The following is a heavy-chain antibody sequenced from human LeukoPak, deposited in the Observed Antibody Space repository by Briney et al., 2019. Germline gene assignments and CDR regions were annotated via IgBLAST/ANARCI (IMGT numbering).Heavy chain of an antibody. D-gene: IGHD2-2*01. V-gene: IGHV3-48*03. CDR3: ARGRYCSSTSCYEAFDI. CDR2: ISSSGSTI. J-gene: IGHJ3*02. CDR1: GFTFSSYE. Sequence: GGSLRLSCAASGFTFSSYEMNWVRQAPGKGLEWVSYISSSGSTIYYADSVKGRFTISRDNAKNSLYLQMNSLRAEDTAVYYCARGRYCSSTSCYEAFDIWGQGTMVTVSS.